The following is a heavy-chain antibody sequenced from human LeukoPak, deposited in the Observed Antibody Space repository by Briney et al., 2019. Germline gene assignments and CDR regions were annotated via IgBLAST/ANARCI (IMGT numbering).Heavy chain of an antibody. CDR1: GFTFSNNA. CDR2: ISGSGVTT. D-gene: IGHD2-2*01. CDR3: ARGCSSTSCSFDY. Sequence: GGSLRLSCAASGFTFSNNAMGWVRQAPGKGLEWISSISGSGVTTFYAASVKGRFTISRDNSKNTLYLQMGSLRAEDMAVYYCARGCSSTSCSFDYWGQGTLVTVSS. J-gene: IGHJ4*02. V-gene: IGHV3-23*01.